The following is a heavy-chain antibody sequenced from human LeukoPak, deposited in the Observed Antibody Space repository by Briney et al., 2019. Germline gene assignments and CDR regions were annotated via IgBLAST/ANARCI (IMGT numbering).Heavy chain of an antibody. CDR3: ARDSDDYGDYDGGANFDY. J-gene: IGHJ4*02. V-gene: IGHV3-20*04. CDR2: INWNGGST. Sequence: GGSLRLSCAASGFTFDDYGMSWVRQAPGKGLEWVSGINWNGGSTGYADSVKGRFTISRDDAKNSLYLQMNSLRAEDTALYYCARDSDDYGDYDGGANFDYWGQGTLVTVSS. CDR1: GFTFDDYG. D-gene: IGHD4-17*01.